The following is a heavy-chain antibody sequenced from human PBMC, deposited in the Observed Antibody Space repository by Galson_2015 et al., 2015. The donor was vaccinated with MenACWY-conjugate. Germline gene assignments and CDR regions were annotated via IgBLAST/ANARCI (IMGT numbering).Heavy chain of an antibody. D-gene: IGHD2-2*01. V-gene: IGHV3-23*01. CDR3: AKTYCSRTNCREPNWYFDL. Sequence: SLRLSCAASGFIFSSYVMSWVRQAPGKGLEWVSAMSGSGGSRNYADSVKGRFTISRDNSKNTLYLQMNSLRAEDTAVYYCAKTYCSRTNCREPNWYFDLWGRGTLVTVSS. CDR1: GFIFSSYV. J-gene: IGHJ2*01. CDR2: MSGSGGSR.